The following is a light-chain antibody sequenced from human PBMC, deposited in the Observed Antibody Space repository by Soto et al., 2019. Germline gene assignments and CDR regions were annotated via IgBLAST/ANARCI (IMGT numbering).Light chain of an antibody. Sequence: EIVMTQSPATLSVSPGERATLSCRASQSVSSNLAWYQQKPGQAPRLVIYGASTRATGIPARFSGSGSGTEFTLTISSLQSEDVAVYYCQQYNNWPPWTFGQGTKVEIK. CDR1: QSVSSN. J-gene: IGKJ1*01. V-gene: IGKV3-15*01. CDR2: GAS. CDR3: QQYNNWPPWT.